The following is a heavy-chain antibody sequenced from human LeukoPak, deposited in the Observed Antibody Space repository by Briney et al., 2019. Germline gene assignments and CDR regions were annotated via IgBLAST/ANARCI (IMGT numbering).Heavy chain of an antibody. J-gene: IGHJ4*02. Sequence: GGSLRLSCAASGFTFSSYAMNWVRQAPGKGLEWVSGMSGSGVSPYYADSVKGRFTMSRDNSKNTLYLQMNSLRAEDTAVYYCAKANSPYYYDSSGHSTFDYWGQGTLVTVSS. CDR1: GFTFSSYA. CDR3: AKANSPYYYDSSGHSTFDY. D-gene: IGHD3-22*01. CDR2: MSGSGVSP. V-gene: IGHV3-23*01.